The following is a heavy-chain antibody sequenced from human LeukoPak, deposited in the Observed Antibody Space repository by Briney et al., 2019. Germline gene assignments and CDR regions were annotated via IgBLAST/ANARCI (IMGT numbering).Heavy chain of an antibody. J-gene: IGHJ4*02. CDR2: IYSSGTA. CDR3: ARVIYYYETGGFRDYFDS. V-gene: IGHV4-61*02. D-gene: IGHD3-22*01. Sequence: SQTLSLTCTVSGGSISGSYYWNWIRQPAGKGLEWIGRIYSSGTANYNPSLKSRVAISVDTSKNQFSLRLPSMTAADTAIYYCARVIYYYETGGFRDYFDSWGQGTLVTVSS. CDR1: GGSISGSYY.